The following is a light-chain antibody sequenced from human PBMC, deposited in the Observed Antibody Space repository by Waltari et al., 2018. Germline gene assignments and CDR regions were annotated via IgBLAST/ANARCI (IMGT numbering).Light chain of an antibody. CDR2: DVS. CDR1: SSDVGGYNY. V-gene: IGLV2-11*01. CDR3: CSYAYTYWV. J-gene: IGLJ3*02. Sequence: QSALTQPRSVSGSPGQSVTISCTGTSSDVGGYNYVSLYQQHPGKAPKLVIYDVSKRPSGVPDRFSGAKSGNTSSLTIAGRQAGDEADYYCCSYAYTYWVFGRETKLTVL.